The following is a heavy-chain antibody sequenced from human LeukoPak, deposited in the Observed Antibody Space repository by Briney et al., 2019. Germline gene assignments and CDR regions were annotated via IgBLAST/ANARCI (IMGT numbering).Heavy chain of an antibody. V-gene: IGHV3-30*18. D-gene: IGHD6-19*01. J-gene: IGHJ4*02. CDR1: GFTFSSYG. Sequence: GRSLRLSCAASGFTFSSYGMHWVRQAPGKGPEWVAVISYDGGNIFYADSVKGRFTISRVNSKNTLYLQMNSLRTEDTGVYYCAKGSGGWYQDYFGSWGQGTLVTVSS. CDR3: AKGSGGWYQDYFGS. CDR2: ISYDGGNI.